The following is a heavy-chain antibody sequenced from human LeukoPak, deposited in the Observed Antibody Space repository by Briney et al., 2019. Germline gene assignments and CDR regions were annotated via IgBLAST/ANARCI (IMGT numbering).Heavy chain of an antibody. CDR2: ISGSGGST. D-gene: IGHD3-9*01. CDR1: GFTFSSYA. CDR3: AKGITIFSHGGIAY. J-gene: IGHJ4*02. Sequence: GGSVRLSCAACGFTFSSYAMNWVRQAPGKGLEWVSAISGSGGSTYYADSVKGRFTISRDNSKNTLSLQMNSLRAEDTAVYYCAKGITIFSHGGIAYWGQGTLVTVSS. V-gene: IGHV3-23*01.